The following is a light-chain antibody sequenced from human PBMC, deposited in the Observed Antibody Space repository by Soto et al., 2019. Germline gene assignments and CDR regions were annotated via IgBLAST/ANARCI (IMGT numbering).Light chain of an antibody. V-gene: IGLV2-23*01. Sequence: QSVLTQPASVSGSPGQSITISRTGTSSDFGSYNLVSWYQQHPGKAPKLMIYEGSKRPSGVSNRFSGSKSGNTASLTISGLQAEDEADYYCCSYAGSSTHYVFGTGTKVTVL. J-gene: IGLJ1*01. CDR1: SSDFGSYNL. CDR2: EGS. CDR3: CSYAGSSTHYV.